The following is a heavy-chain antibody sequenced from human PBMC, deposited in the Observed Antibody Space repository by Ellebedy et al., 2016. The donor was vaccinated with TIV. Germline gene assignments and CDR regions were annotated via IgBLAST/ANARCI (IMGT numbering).Heavy chain of an antibody. D-gene: IGHD3-10*01. Sequence: GESLKISXAASGFTFSSHWMHWVRQAPGKGLVWVSHIDTDGSIAGYADSVKGRVTISRDNARNMLYLQMNSLGAEDTAVYYCARGDFIRGVDYWGQGTLVTVSS. CDR2: IDTDGSIA. CDR3: ARGDFIRGVDY. CDR1: GFTFSSHW. J-gene: IGHJ4*02. V-gene: IGHV3-74*01.